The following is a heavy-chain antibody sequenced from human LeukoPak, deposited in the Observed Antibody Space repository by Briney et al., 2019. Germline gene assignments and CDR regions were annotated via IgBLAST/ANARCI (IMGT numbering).Heavy chain of an antibody. J-gene: IGHJ4*02. Sequence: GGSLRLSCAASGFTFSSYAMSWVRQAPGKGLEWVSAISGSGGSTYYADSVKGRFTISRDNSKNTLYLQMNSLRAEDTAVYYCTKVEMATIARPFDYWGQGTLVTVSS. V-gene: IGHV3-23*01. CDR1: GFTFSSYA. CDR3: TKVEMATIARPFDY. CDR2: ISGSGGST. D-gene: IGHD5-24*01.